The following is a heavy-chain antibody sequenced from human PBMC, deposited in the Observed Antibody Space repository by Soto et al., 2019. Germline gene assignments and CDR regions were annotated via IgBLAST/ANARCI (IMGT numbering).Heavy chain of an antibody. Sequence: QVRLQESGPGLVKSSETQSLTCSVSGTSVSSDYWSWLRQAPGTGLEWMAYGHSRWSTKSNPSLKSRVTISVDTANNQCSLRLRTVTATDTAIYYCATLGFGSSSGAFDIWGQGTKVTVSS. D-gene: IGHD6-6*01. CDR2: GHSRWST. CDR1: GTSVSSDY. J-gene: IGHJ3*02. V-gene: IGHV4-59*08. CDR3: ATLGFGSSSGAFDI.